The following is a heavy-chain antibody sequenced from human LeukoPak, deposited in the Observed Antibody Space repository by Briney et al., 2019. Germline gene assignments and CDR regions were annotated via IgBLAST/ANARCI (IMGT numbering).Heavy chain of an antibody. CDR1: GYTFTSYA. V-gene: IGHV1-3*03. Sequence: ASVKVSCKASGYTFTSYAMHWVRQAPGQRLEWMGWINAGNGNTKYSQEFQGRVTITRDTSASTAYMELSSLRSEDMAVYYCAKASPYKRSAGTKQSYFDYWGQGTLVTASS. D-gene: IGHD3-3*01. CDR3: AKASPYKRSAGTKQSYFDY. J-gene: IGHJ4*02. CDR2: INAGNGNT.